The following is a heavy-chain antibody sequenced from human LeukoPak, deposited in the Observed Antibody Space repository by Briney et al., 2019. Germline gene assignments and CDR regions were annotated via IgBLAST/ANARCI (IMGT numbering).Heavy chain of an antibody. CDR2: ISGSGNTI. CDR1: VFIFNIYE. V-gene: IGHV3-48*03. J-gene: IGHJ4*02. CDR3: ARASSSGHNYVNLDF. D-gene: IGHD5-18*01. Sequence: GGSLRLSCAASVFIFNIYEMTWVRQAPGKGLEWISYISGSGNTIYYTDSVKDRFTISRDNVKNSVSLQMTSLRVEDTAVYYCARASSSGHNYVNLDFWGRGTLVAVSS.